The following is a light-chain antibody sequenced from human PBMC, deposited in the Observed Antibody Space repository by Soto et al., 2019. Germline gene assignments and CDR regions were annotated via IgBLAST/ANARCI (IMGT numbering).Light chain of an antibody. CDR3: QQYVTLT. V-gene: IGKV1-33*01. CDR1: QDISNY. J-gene: IGKJ4*01. Sequence: DIQMTQSPSSLSASVGDKVSITCQASQDISNYLNWYQQKPGKAPKLLIYDASNLETGVPSRFSGSGSGTHVTFTISSLQPEDIATYYCQQYVTLTFGVGTKVEIK. CDR2: DAS.